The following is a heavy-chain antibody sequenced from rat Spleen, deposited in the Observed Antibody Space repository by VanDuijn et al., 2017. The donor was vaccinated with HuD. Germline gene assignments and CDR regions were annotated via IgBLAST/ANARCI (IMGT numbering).Heavy chain of an antibody. CDR2: ISAGGDT. CDR3: TRGGYFRY. CDR1: GFSFRDYA. D-gene: IGHD2-5*01. V-gene: IGHV5S23*01. Sequence: EVQLVESGGGLVPPGRSLELSCAASGFSFRDYAMAWVRQAPTKGLEWVAYISAGGDTFYRDSVKGRFTISRDNAKSTLYLQMNSPRSEDTATYYCTRGGYFRYWGQGVMVTVSS. J-gene: IGHJ2*01.